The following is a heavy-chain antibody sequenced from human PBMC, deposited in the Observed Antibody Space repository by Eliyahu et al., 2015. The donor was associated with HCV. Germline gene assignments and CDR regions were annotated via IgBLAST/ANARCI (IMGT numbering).Heavy chain of an antibody. D-gene: IGHD3-22*01. V-gene: IGHV3-53*01. CDR2: IYSSGYT. Sequence: EVQLVESGGTLIQPGGSLRLSCAASGFTVRSNYMSWVRQAPGKGLEWVSIIYSSGYTDYADSVKGRFTISRDNSRDTMYLQMNSLRAEDTAVYYCARPYYYDSSGYFYWGQGTLVTVSS. CDR1: GFTVRSNY. CDR3: ARPYYYDSSGYFY. J-gene: IGHJ4*02.